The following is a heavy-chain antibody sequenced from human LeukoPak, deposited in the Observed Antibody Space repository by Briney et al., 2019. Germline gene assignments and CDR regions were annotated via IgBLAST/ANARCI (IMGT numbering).Heavy chain of an antibody. Sequence: GGSLRLSCAASGFTFSSYWMSWVRQAPGKGLEWVANIKQDGSEKYYVDSVKGRFTISRDNAKNSPYLQMNSLRAEDTAVYYCVRDRWFGELYFDYWGQGILVTVSS. CDR1: GFTFSSYW. CDR3: VRDRWFGELYFDY. J-gene: IGHJ4*02. V-gene: IGHV3-7*01. CDR2: IKQDGSEK. D-gene: IGHD3-10*01.